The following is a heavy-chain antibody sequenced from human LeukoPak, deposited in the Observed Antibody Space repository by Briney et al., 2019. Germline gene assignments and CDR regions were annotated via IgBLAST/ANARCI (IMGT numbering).Heavy chain of an antibody. V-gene: IGHV1-69*04. CDR1: GGTFSSYA. CDR3: ARDQLVGAVDY. CDR2: IIPILGIA. D-gene: IGHD1-26*01. Sequence: SVKVSCKASGGTFSSYAISWVRQAPGQGLEWMGRIIPILGIANYAQKFQGRVTITADKSTSTAYMELSSLRSEDTAVYYCARDQLVGAVDYWGQGTLVTVSS. J-gene: IGHJ4*02.